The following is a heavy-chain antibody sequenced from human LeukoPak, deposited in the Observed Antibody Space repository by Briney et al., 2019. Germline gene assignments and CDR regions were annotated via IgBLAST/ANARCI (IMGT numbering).Heavy chain of an antibody. D-gene: IGHD3-3*01. CDR3: ARRSGDTYYDFWSGYPPSAFDI. CDR2: MNPNSGNT. V-gene: IGHV1-8*03. Sequence: GASVKVSCKASGYTFTSYDINWVRQATGQGLEWMGWMNPNSGNTGYAQKFQGRVTITRNTSISTAYMELSSLRSEDTAVYYCARRSGDTYYDFWSGYPPSAFDIWGQGTMVTVSS. CDR1: GYTFTSYD. J-gene: IGHJ3*02.